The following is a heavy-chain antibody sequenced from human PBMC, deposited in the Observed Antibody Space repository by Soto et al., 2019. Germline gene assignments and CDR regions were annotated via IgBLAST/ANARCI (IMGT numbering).Heavy chain of an antibody. V-gene: IGHV1-18*01. Sequence: QVQLVQSGDEVKKPGASVKVSCKASGYIFVNYGIAWVRQAPGQGLEWMGWISPYNGNTHYATKVQGRLTMTTDTSTSTAYMDLRSLTSDDTAVYYCAMVDNYVTPTPQDVLGQGTTVTVSS. J-gene: IGHJ6*02. D-gene: IGHD3-16*01. CDR1: GYIFVNYG. CDR3: AMVDNYVTPTPQDV. CDR2: ISPYNGNT.